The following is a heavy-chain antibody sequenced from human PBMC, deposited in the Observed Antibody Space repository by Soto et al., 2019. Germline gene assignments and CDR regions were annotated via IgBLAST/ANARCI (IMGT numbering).Heavy chain of an antibody. V-gene: IGHV3-33*01. CDR3: ARDIGTNGHYLRDY. D-gene: IGHD2-8*01. Sequence: QVQLVESGGGVVQPGRSLRLSCAASGFTFSRYGMHWVRQAPGKGLEWVAVIWYDGSIQYYGDSVEGRFIISRDDSKNTLYLQMNGLRAEDTAIYYWARDIGTNGHYLRDYWGQGTLVTVSS. CDR1: GFTFSRYG. J-gene: IGHJ4*02. CDR2: IWYDGSIQ.